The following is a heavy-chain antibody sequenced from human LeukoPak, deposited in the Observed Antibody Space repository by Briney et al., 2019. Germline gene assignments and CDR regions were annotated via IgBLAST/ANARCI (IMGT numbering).Heavy chain of an antibody. D-gene: IGHD5-18*01. CDR1: GGSISSGSYY. V-gene: IGHV4-61*02. J-gene: IGHJ4*02. CDR2: IYTSGST. CDR3: AREGAGGLDTHTFDY. Sequence: SQTLSLTCTVSGGSISSGSYYWSWIRQPAGKGLEWIGRIYTSGSTNYNPSLKSRVTISVDTSKNQFSLKLSSVTAADTAVYYCAREGAGGLDTHTFDYWGQGTLATVSS.